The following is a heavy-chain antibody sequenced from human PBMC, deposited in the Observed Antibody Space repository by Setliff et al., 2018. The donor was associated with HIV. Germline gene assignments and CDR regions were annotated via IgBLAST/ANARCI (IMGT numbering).Heavy chain of an antibody. CDR1: GYTFTGYY. D-gene: IGHD3-16*01. CDR2: INPNNGVT. Sequence: RASVKVSCKASGYTFTGYYMHWVRQAPGQGLEWLGWINPNNGVTNYAQNFQGRVTMTRDTSISKAYMELNSLRTDDTAVYYCAIDDYVWGSHGDDAFDIWGQGTMVTVSS. J-gene: IGHJ3*02. V-gene: IGHV1-2*02. CDR3: AIDDYVWGSHGDDAFDI.